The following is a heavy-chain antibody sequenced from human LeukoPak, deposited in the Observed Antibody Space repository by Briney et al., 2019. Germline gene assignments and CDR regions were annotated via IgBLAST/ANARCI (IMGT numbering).Heavy chain of an antibody. CDR2: ISSSGSFT. D-gene: IGHD2-15*01. V-gene: IGHV3-11*06. J-gene: IGHJ3*02. Sequence: GGSLRLSCAASGFTFSDYHMSWIRQAPGKGLEWVSYISSSGSFTNYAESVKGRFTISSDNAKNSLYLQMNSLRAEDTAVYYCARDGGYCSGGSCYSDAFDIWGQGTMVTVSS. CDR1: GFTFSDYH. CDR3: ARDGGYCSGGSCYSDAFDI.